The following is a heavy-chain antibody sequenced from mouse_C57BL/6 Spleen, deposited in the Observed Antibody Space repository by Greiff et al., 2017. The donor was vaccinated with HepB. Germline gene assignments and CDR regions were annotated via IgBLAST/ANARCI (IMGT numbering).Heavy chain of an antibody. V-gene: IGHV5-12*01. CDR2: ISNGGGST. Sequence: EVKLQESGGGLVQPGGSLKLSCAASGFTFSDYYMYWVRQTPGKRLEWVAYISNGGGSTYYPDTVKGRFTISRDNAKNTLYLQMSRLKSEDTAMYYCSRHAGNYNYAMDYWGQGTSVTVSS. CDR3: SRHAGNYNYAMDY. J-gene: IGHJ4*01. D-gene: IGHD2-1*01. CDR1: GFTFSDYY.